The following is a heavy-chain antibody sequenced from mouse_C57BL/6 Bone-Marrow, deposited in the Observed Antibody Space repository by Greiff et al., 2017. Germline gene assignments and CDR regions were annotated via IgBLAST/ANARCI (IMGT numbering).Heavy chain of an antibody. V-gene: IGHV1-19*01. D-gene: IGHD2-1*01. Sequence: VHVKQSGPVLVKPGASVKLSCKASGYTFTDYYMNWVKQSHGKSLEWIGVINPYNGGTSYNQKFKGKATLTVDKSSSTAYMELNSLTSEDSAVYYCARCYYGNFYYWYFDVWGTGTTVTVSS. CDR1: GYTFTDYY. CDR2: INPYNGGT. J-gene: IGHJ1*03. CDR3: ARCYYGNFYYWYFDV.